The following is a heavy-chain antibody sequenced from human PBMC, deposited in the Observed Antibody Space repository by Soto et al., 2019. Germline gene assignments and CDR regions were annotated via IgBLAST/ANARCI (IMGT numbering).Heavy chain of an antibody. J-gene: IGHJ5*02. CDR3: ARGRGYYDSSGYYRS. D-gene: IGHD3-22*01. CDR2: IIPIFGTA. V-gene: IGHV1-69*13. CDR1: GGTFGSYA. Sequence: SVKVSCKASGGTFGSYAISWVRQAPGQGLEWMGGIIPIFGTANYAQKFQGRVAITADESTSTAYMELSSLRSEDTAVYYCARGRGYYDSSGYYRSWGQGTLVTVSS.